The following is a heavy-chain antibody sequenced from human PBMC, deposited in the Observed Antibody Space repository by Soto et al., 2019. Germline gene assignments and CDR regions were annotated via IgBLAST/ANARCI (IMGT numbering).Heavy chain of an antibody. V-gene: IGHV4-31*03. Sequence: QVQLQESGPGLVNPSQTLSLTCTVSGSSISSGSYYWSWIRQHPGKGLEWIGNIYQSGSTYYNPSLKSRATRSVDTSKNHFSLKLSSVTAADTAVYYCARDYMAVVDWGQGTLVTVSS. J-gene: IGHJ4*02. CDR1: GSSISSGSYY. CDR3: ARDYMAVVD. CDR2: IYQSGST. D-gene: IGHD2-15*01.